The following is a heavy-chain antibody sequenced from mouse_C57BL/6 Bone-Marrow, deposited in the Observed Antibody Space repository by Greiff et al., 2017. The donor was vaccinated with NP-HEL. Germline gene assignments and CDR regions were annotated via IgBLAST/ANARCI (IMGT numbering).Heavy chain of an antibody. V-gene: IGHV1-9*01. Sequence: QVQLQQSGAELMKPGASVKLSCKATGYTFTGYWIEWVKQRPGHGLEWIGEILPGSGSTNYNAKFKGKATFTADTSSNTAYMQLSSLTTEDSAIYYCARKGIYYGNYWGYYFDYWGQGTTLTVSS. D-gene: IGHD2-1*01. J-gene: IGHJ2*01. CDR2: ILPGSGST. CDR3: ARKGIYYGNYWGYYFDY. CDR1: GYTFTGYW.